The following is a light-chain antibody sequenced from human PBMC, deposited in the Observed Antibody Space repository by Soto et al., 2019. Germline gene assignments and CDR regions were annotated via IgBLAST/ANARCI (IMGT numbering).Light chain of an antibody. CDR1: QSVGSN. CDR2: GAS. CDR3: QHYKDWPYT. J-gene: IGKJ2*01. Sequence: EIVMTQSPVTLSVSPGGRAILSCRASQSVGSNLAWYQQKPGRAPRLLIHGASTRATGIPARFSGSGSGTEFTLTISSLQSEDFAVYYWQHYKDWPYTFCQGTKLEIK. V-gene: IGKV3-15*01.